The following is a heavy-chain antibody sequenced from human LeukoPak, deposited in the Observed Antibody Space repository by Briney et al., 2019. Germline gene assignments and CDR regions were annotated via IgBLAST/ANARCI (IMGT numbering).Heavy chain of an antibody. V-gene: IGHV3-20*04. CDR1: GFTFDDYG. D-gene: IGHD3-22*01. CDR2: INWNGGST. J-gene: IGHJ4*01. CDR3: ATVNDSSGYYSAPFDY. Sequence: GGSLRLSCTASGFTFDDYGMSWVRQAPGKGLEWVSGINWNGGSTGYADSVKGRFTISRDNAKNSLYLQMNSLRAEDTALYYCATVNDSSGYYSAPFDYWGHGTLVTVSS.